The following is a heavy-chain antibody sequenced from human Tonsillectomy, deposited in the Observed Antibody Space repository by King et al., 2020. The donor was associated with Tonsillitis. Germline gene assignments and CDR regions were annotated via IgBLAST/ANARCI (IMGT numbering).Heavy chain of an antibody. Sequence: VQLVESGGGVVQPGRSLRLSCAASGFTFSTYDMHWVRQAPGKGLEWVAVITQDGSNKYYSDSVKGRFTISRDNSKNTLYLQMNSLRTEDTAVYYCAKADHSFGVVIPDAFSIWGQGTMVTVSS. J-gene: IGHJ3*02. CDR2: ITQDGSNK. D-gene: IGHD3-3*01. CDR1: GFTFSTYD. V-gene: IGHV3-30*18. CDR3: AKADHSFGVVIPDAFSI.